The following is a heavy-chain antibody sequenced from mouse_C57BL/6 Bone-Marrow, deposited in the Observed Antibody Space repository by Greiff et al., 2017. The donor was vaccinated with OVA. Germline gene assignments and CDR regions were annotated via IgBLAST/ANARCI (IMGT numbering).Heavy chain of an antibody. Sequence: VQLQQSGAELARPGASVKLSCKASGYTFTSYGISWVKQRTGQGLEWIGEIYPRSGNIYYNEKFKGKATLTADKSSSTAYMELRSLTSEDSAVYFCASPLYYSNPYWGQGTLVTVSA. CDR3: ASPLYYSNPY. J-gene: IGHJ3*01. D-gene: IGHD2-5*01. V-gene: IGHV1-81*01. CDR2: IYPRSGNI. CDR1: GYTFTSYG.